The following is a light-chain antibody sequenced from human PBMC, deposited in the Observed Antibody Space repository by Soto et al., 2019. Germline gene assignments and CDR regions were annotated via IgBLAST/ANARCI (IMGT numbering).Light chain of an antibody. Sequence: ENVLTQSPGTLSLSPGERATLSCRASQSVDSSYLAWYQQKPGQAPRLLVYGTSGRATGISDRFSGSGSGTDFALTINGLEPEGFAVYYCQQYDNSLYTFGQGTKLEIK. CDR3: QQYDNSLYT. J-gene: IGKJ2*01. CDR2: GTS. V-gene: IGKV3-20*01. CDR1: QSVDSSY.